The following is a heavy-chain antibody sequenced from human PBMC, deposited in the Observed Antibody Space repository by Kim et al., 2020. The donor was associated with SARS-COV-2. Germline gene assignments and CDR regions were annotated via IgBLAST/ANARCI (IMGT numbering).Heavy chain of an antibody. CDR3: ATTTRGQGWFDP. D-gene: IGHD4-4*01. CDR2: IIPILGIA. CDR1: GGTFSSYA. J-gene: IGHJ5*02. Sequence: SVKVSCKASGGTFSSYAISWVRQAPGQGLEWMGRIIPILGIANYAQKFQGRVTITADKSTSTAYMELSSLRSEDTAVYYCATTTRGQGWFDPWGQGTLVTVSS. V-gene: IGHV1-69*04.